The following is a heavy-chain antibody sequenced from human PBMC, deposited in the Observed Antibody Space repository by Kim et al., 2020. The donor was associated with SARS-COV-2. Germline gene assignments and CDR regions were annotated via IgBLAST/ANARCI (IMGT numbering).Heavy chain of an antibody. D-gene: IGHD3-22*01. CDR3: ARWELNYYDSSAPADY. CDR2: ISSSSSTI. Sequence: GGSLRLSCAASGFTFSSYSMNWVRQAPGKGLEWVSYISSSSSTIYYADSVKGRFTISRDNAKNSLYLQMNSLRDEDTAVYYCARWELNYYDSSAPADYWGQGTLVTVSS. CDR1: GFTFSSYS. V-gene: IGHV3-48*02. J-gene: IGHJ4*02.